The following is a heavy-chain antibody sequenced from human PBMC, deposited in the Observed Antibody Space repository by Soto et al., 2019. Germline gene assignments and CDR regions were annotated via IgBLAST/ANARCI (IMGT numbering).Heavy chain of an antibody. D-gene: IGHD6-13*01. Sequence: GGSLRLSCAASGFTFNTYWMHWVRQVPGKGLVWVSRINSDVSSTTYADSVKGRFTISRDNAKNMLYLQMNSLRVEDTAVYYCARGPEGINWYTHPIDYWGQGTLVTVSS. J-gene: IGHJ4*02. CDR1: GFTFNTYW. CDR3: ARGPEGINWYTHPIDY. V-gene: IGHV3-74*01. CDR2: INSDVSST.